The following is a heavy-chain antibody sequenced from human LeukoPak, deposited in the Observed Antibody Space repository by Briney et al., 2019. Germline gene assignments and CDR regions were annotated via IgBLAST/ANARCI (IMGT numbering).Heavy chain of an antibody. J-gene: IGHJ4*02. V-gene: IGHV5-51*01. D-gene: IGHD3-10*01. CDR3: ARPTYYYGSGGIYYFDY. CDR1: GYSFTSYW. CDR2: IYPVDSDT. Sequence: GESLKISCKGSGYSFTSYWIGWVRQMPGKGLEWMGIIYPVDSDTRYSPSFQGQVTISADKSISTAYLQWSSLKASDTAMYYCARPTYYYGSGGIYYFDYWGQGTLVTVSS.